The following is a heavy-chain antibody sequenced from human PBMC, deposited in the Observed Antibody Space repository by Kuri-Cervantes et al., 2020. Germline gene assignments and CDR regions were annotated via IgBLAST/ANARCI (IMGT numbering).Heavy chain of an antibody. CDR3: ARVVITFGGVIVYDAFDI. CDR2: INPNSGGT. D-gene: IGHD3-16*02. V-gene: IGHV1-2*02. Sequence: ASVKVSCKASGYTFTGYYMHWVRQAPGQGREWMGWINPNSGGTNYAQKFQGRVTMTRDTSISTAYMELSRLRSDDTAVYYCARVVITFGGVIVYDAFDIWGQGTMVTVSS. J-gene: IGHJ3*02. CDR1: GYTFTGYY.